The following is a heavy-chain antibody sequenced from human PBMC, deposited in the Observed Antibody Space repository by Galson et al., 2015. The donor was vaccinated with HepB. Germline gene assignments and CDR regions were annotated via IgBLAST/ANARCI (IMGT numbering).Heavy chain of an antibody. V-gene: IGHV3-15*01. CDR3: TKVLGAAAGRCAY. CDR1: GFSVTNAW. Sequence: ALRLSCAASGFSVTNAWMSWVRQAPGKGLEWVARIKSKIDGETTHYAAAVKGRFTISKDNSQNMVYLQMNSLNTEDTAVYYCTKVLGAAAGRCAYWGQGTPVTVSS. J-gene: IGHJ4*02. CDR2: IKSKIDGETT. D-gene: IGHD6-13*01.